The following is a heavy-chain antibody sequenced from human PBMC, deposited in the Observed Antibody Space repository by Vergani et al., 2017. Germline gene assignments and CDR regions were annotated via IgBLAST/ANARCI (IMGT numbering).Heavy chain of an antibody. J-gene: IGHJ4*02. CDR1: GGSISSGGYY. D-gene: IGHD5-18*01. V-gene: IGHV4-31*03. CDR3: ARWDTAMDNGY. CDR2: IYYSGST. Sequence: QVQLQESGPGLVKPSQTLSLTCTVSGGSISSGGYYWSWIRQHPGKGLEWIGYIYYSGSTYYHPFLKSRVTISVDTSKNQFSLRLRSVTAADRAVYYCARWDTAMDNGYWGQGTLVTVSS.